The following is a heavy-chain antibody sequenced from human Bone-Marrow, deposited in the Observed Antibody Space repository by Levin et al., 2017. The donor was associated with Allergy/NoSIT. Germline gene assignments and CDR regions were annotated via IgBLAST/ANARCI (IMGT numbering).Heavy chain of an antibody. Sequence: EASVKVSCKASGYTFTGYYMHWVRQAPGQGLEWMGWINPNSGGTNYAQKFQGWVTMTRDTSISTAYMELSRLRSDDTAVYYCARDYGSGSYYKYYYGMDVWGQGTTVTVSS. J-gene: IGHJ6*02. CDR3: ARDYGSGSYYKYYYGMDV. CDR2: INPNSGGT. V-gene: IGHV1-2*04. CDR1: GYTFTGYY. D-gene: IGHD3-10*01.